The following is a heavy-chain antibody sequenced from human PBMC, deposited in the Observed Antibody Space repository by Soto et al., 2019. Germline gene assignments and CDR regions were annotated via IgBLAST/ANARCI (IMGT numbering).Heavy chain of an antibody. CDR1: GDTFTFYS. CDR3: ASSYGSGYRAFDY. CDR2: INPILSMS. D-gene: IGHD3-10*01. J-gene: IGHJ4*02. Sequence: QVQLVQSGAEVKRPGSSVKVSCKASGDTFTFYSINWVRQAPGLGLEWMGRINPILSMSNYAQRFQGRVTVTXDXTTSTAYMELSSLRSEDTAIYYCASSYGSGYRAFDYWGQGALVTVSS. V-gene: IGHV1-69*02.